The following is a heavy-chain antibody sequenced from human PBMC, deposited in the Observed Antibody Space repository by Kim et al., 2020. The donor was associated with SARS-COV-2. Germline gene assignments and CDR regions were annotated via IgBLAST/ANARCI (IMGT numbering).Heavy chain of an antibody. CDR3: ARGRPPGDY. Sequence: SETLSLTCAVYGGSFSGYYWSWIRQPPGKGLEWIGEINHSGSTNYNPSLKSRVTISVDTSKNQFSLKLSSVTAADTAVYYCARGRPPGDYWGQGTLVTVS. J-gene: IGHJ4*02. CDR2: INHSGST. D-gene: IGHD6-25*01. V-gene: IGHV4-34*01. CDR1: GGSFSGYY.